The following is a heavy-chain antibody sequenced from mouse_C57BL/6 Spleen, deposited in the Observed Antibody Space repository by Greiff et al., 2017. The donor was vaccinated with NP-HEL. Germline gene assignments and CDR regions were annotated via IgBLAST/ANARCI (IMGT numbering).Heavy chain of an antibody. D-gene: IGHD3-1*01. CDR3: ARSGGKAWFAY. Sequence: VQLQQSGPELVKPGASVKISCKASGYTFTDYYMNWVKQSHGKSLEWIGDINPNNGGTSYNQKFKGKATLTVDKSSSTAYMELSSLTSEDSAVYYCARSGGKAWFAYWGQGTLVTVSA. CDR2: INPNNGGT. V-gene: IGHV1-26*01. J-gene: IGHJ3*01. CDR1: GYTFTDYY.